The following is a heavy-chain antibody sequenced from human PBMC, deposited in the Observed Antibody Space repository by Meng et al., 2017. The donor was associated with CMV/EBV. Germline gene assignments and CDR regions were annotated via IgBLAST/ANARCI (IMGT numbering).Heavy chain of an antibody. CDR1: GFTFSSYE. D-gene: IGHD2-2*01. V-gene: IGHV3-48*03. Sequence: GGSLRLSCAASGFTFSSYEMNWVRQAPGKGLEWVSYISSSGSTIYYADSVKGRFTISRDNAKNSLYLQMNSLRAEDTAVYYCARDDATSYYYYGMDVWGQGTTVTVSS. J-gene: IGHJ6*02. CDR2: ISSSGSTI. CDR3: ARDDATSYYYYGMDV.